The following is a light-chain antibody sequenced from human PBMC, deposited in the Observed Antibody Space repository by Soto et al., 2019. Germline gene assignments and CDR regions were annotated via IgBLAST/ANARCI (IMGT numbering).Light chain of an antibody. CDR1: QSVSSNY. CDR3: QQYDSSPLFT. Sequence: EIVSTQSPGTLSLSPGERVTLSCRASQSVSSNYVAWYLHIPGQAPRLLIYGASNRATGIPDRFSGSGSGTDFTLTISRLEPEDFGMYYCQQYDSSPLFTFGPGTKVDIK. CDR2: GAS. J-gene: IGKJ3*01. V-gene: IGKV3-20*01.